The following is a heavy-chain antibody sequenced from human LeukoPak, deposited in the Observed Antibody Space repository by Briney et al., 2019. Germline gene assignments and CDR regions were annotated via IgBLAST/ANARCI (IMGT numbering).Heavy chain of an antibody. CDR3: ATGRAAGTTLMDY. CDR2: FDPEDGET. D-gene: IGHD6-13*01. V-gene: IGHV1-24*01. J-gene: IGHJ4*02. Sequence: GASVKVSCKASGGTFSNDAISWVRQAPGKGLEWMGGFDPEDGETIYAQKFQGRVTMTEDTSTDTAYMELSSPRSEDTAVYYCATGRAAGTTLMDYWGQGTLVTVSS. CDR1: GGTFSNDA.